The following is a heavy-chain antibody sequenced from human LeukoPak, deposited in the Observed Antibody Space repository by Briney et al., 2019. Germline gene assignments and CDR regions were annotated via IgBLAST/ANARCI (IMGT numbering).Heavy chain of an antibody. Sequence: NSGGSLRLSCAASGFTFSSYSMNWVRQAPGKGLEWVSSISSSSSTIYYADSVKGRFTISRDNAKNSLYLQMNSLRAEDTAVYYCARAPPTVTGVFDYWGQGTLVTVSS. D-gene: IGHD4-17*01. V-gene: IGHV3-21*04. CDR2: ISSSSSTI. J-gene: IGHJ4*02. CDR1: GFTFSSYS. CDR3: ARAPPTVTGVFDY.